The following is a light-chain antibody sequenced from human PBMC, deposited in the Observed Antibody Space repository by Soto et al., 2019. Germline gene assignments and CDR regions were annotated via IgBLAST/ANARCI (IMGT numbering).Light chain of an antibody. J-gene: IGKJ2*01. Sequence: EIVLTQSPGTLSVSPGERASLSCRASQNVNNKLAWYQQKSGLPPRLLIYDAYLRATGVPARFSGRGSGTEFTLTITSLQSEDFATYYCQQYDNWPPYTFGPGTQLEI. CDR2: DAY. CDR3: QQYDNWPPYT. CDR1: QNVNNK. V-gene: IGKV3-15*01.